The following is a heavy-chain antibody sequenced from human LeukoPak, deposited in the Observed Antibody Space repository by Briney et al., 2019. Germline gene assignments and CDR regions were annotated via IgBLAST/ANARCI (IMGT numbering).Heavy chain of an antibody. Sequence: GGSLRLSCAASGFTFSSYAMSWVRQAPGKGLEWVSAISGSGGSTYYADSVKGRFTISRDNSKNTLYLQMNSLRAEDTAVYYCAKGLIPIQVGWTLDYWGQGTLVTVSS. V-gene: IGHV3-23*01. J-gene: IGHJ4*02. CDR2: ISGSGGST. CDR1: GFTFSSYA. CDR3: AKGLIPIQVGWTLDY. D-gene: IGHD3/OR15-3a*01.